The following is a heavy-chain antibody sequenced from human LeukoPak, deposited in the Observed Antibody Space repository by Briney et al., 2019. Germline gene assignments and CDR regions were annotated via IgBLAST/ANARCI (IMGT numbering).Heavy chain of an antibody. D-gene: IGHD6-19*01. Sequence: GGSLRLSCAASGFTVSSNYMSWVRQAPGKGLEWVSVIYRGGNTYYADSVKGRFTISRDNSKNTLYLQMNSLRAEDTAVYYCARALMEGAGQVGDYSYGMDVWGQGTTVTVSS. CDR1: GFTVSSNY. J-gene: IGHJ6*02. CDR3: ARALMEGAGQVGDYSYGMDV. V-gene: IGHV3-53*01. CDR2: IYRGGNT.